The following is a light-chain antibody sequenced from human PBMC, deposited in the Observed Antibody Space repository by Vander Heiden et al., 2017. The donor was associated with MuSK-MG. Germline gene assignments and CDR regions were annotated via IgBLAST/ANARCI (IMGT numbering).Light chain of an antibody. V-gene: IGKV6-21*01. CDR3: HQTSSFPHT. Sequence: ETVLTQSPEFQSVTPKESVILTCRASVNVGGSLHWYQKKPGQSPTVLVKFASQPFSGVPTRFTGSGDGTEFTLTIDGLEAEDAATYFCHQTSSFPHTFGGGTKVEI. CDR1: VNVGGS. CDR2: FAS. J-gene: IGKJ4*01.